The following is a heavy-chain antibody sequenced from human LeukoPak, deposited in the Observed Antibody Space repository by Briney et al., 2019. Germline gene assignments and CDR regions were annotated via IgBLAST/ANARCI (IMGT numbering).Heavy chain of an antibody. V-gene: IGHV4-59*08. CDR3: ARLNDYYDSGGYYSNWFDP. CDR1: GGSISSYY. D-gene: IGHD3-22*01. CDR2: IYYSGST. Sequence: PSETLSLTCTVSGGSISSYYWSWIRQPPGKGLEWIGYIYYSGSTNYNPSLKSRVTISVDTSKNQFSLKLSSVTAADTAVYYCARLNDYYDSGGYYSNWFDPWGQGTLVTVSS. J-gene: IGHJ5*02.